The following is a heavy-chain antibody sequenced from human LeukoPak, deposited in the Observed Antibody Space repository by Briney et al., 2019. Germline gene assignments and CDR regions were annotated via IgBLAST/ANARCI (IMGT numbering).Heavy chain of an antibody. CDR3: AREIWSDYLDNWFDP. CDR1: GGSISSYY. D-gene: IGHD3-3*01. J-gene: IGHJ5*02. Sequence: SETLSLTRTVSGGSISSYYWSWIRQPPGKGLEWIGYIYYSGSTNYNPSLKSRVTISVDTSKNQFSLKLSSVTAADTAVYYCAREIWSDYLDNWFDPWGQGTLVTVSS. V-gene: IGHV4-59*01. CDR2: IYYSGST.